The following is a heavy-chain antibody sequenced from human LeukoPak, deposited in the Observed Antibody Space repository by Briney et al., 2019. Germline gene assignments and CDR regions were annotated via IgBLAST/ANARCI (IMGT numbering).Heavy chain of an antibody. D-gene: IGHD3-9*01. Sequence: GGSLKLSCVASGFSFNRFAMSWVRHAPGKGLEWVSSVSGSGGTTWHAESVKGRFTISKDNSKSTMFLQLNSLRAEDTAVYYCTKDHISCVGAGCLLHEDWGQGTLVTVSS. J-gene: IGHJ4*02. CDR1: GFSFNRFA. CDR2: VSGSGGTT. CDR3: TKDHISCVGAGCLLHED. V-gene: IGHV3-23*01.